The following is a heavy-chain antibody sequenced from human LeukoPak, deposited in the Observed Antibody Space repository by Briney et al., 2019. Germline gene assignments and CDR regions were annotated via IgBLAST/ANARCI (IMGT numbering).Heavy chain of an antibody. D-gene: IGHD3-10*01. Sequence: GGSLRLSCVASEFTFSNYEMNWVRQAPGKGLEWVSYISSSGTTIYYADSVKGRVTISRDNAKNSLYLQMNSPRADDTAVYYCARDRGFGKSLYYYYGMDVWGQGTTVTVSS. CDR2: ISSSGTTI. CDR1: EFTFSNYE. CDR3: ARDRGFGKSLYYYYGMDV. J-gene: IGHJ6*02. V-gene: IGHV3-48*03.